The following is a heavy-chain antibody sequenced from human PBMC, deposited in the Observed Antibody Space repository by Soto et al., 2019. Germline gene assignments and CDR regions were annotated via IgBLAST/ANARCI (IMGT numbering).Heavy chain of an antibody. CDR2: IYWDDDK. CDR1: GFSFSTSAVG. Sequence: QITLTESGPTLVKPTQTLTLTCTFSGFSFSTSAVGVGWIRQPPGKALEWLALIYWDDDKRYSPFLKSRLTITQPTSTTPVVLTMTNMDPVDTATYYCAHLSWAASGTRYYFDYWGQGTLVTVSS. D-gene: IGHD6-13*01. J-gene: IGHJ4*02. CDR3: AHLSWAASGTRYYFDY. V-gene: IGHV2-5*02.